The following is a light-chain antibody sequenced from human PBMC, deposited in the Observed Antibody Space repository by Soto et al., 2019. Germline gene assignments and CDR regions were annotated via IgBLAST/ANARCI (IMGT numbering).Light chain of an antibody. J-gene: IGKJ5*01. CDR1: QDINNY. CDR2: DAT. CDR3: QQYDNVPPT. V-gene: IGKV1-33*01. Sequence: DIQMTQSRSSLSASVGDRVTITCQANQDINNYLNWYQQTPGKAPKLLIYDATNLETGVPSRFSVSGSRTDGTFAISRLQTEDTGTYYCQQYDNVPPTFGQGTRLEIK.